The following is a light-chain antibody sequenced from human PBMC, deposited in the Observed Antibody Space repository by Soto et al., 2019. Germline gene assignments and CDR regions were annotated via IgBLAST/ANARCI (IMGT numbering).Light chain of an antibody. J-gene: IGLJ1*01. CDR3: CSYAGRSTYV. Sequence: QSALTQPASVSGSPGQSITISCTGTSSDVGSYNLVSWYQQHPGKAPKLMIYEGNKRPSGVSNRFSGSKSGNTASLTISGLQAEDEADYYCCSYAGRSTYVFGPGTKVTVL. CDR2: EGN. CDR1: SSDVGSYNL. V-gene: IGLV2-23*01.